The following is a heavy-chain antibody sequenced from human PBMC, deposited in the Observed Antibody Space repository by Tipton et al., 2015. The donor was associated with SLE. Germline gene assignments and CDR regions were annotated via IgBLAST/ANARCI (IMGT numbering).Heavy chain of an antibody. D-gene: IGHD6-13*01. V-gene: IGHV3-48*03. J-gene: IGHJ4*02. CDR2: ISSSGGTI. CDR3: ARGGRIAAEGLDY. CDR1: GFKFSIYE. Sequence: GSLRLSCAASGFKFSIYEMNWVRQAPGKGLEWLSYISSSGGTIYFADSVKGRFTVSRDNAKNSLYLQMNSLRVEDTAVYYCARGGRIAAEGLDYWGQGTLVTVSS.